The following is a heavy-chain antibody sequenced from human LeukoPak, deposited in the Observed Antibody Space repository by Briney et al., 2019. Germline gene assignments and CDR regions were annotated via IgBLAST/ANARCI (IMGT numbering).Heavy chain of an antibody. V-gene: IGHV1-69*13. J-gene: IGHJ4*02. D-gene: IGHD2-2*01. Sequence: ASVKVSCKASGGTFSSYAISWVRQAPGQGLEWMGGIIPIFGTANYAQKFQGRVTITADESTSTAYMELSSLRSEDTAVYYCARDRGKGCSSPSCYIFDYWGQGTLVTVSS. CDR2: IIPIFGTA. CDR3: ARDRGKGCSSPSCYIFDY. CDR1: GGTFSSYA.